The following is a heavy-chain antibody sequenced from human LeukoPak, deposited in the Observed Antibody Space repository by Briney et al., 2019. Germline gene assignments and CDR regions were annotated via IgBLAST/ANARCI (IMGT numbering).Heavy chain of an antibody. D-gene: IGHD1-26*01. Sequence: GGSLRLPCAASGFTFSTYNMNWVRQAPGKGLEWVSSISGSSSYIYYADSVKGRFTISRDNAKNSLYLQMNSLRAEDTAVYYCARDIRGSYYGGFDYWGQGTLVTVSS. CDR1: GFTFSTYN. J-gene: IGHJ4*02. V-gene: IGHV3-21*01. CDR3: ARDIRGSYYGGFDY. CDR2: ISGSSSYI.